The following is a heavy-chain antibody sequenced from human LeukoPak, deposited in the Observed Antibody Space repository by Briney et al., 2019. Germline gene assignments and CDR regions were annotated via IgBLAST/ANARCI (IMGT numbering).Heavy chain of an antibody. CDR3: ARDHSYYFGSQTSTLDV. Sequence: PLETLSLTCTVSGASISAGGFYWTWIRQPPGEGLEWIGYIYYTGSVDYNASLKSRLTISLDTSKNRFSLKLNSVTAADTAVYYCARDHSYYFGSQTSTLDVWGQGTAVTASS. V-gene: IGHV4-31*03. CDR1: GASISAGGFY. J-gene: IGHJ6*02. D-gene: IGHD3-10*01. CDR2: IYYTGSV.